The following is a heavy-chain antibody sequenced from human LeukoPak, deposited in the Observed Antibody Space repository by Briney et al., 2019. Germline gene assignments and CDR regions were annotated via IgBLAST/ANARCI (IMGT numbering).Heavy chain of an antibody. CDR1: GFAVSNPY. V-gene: IGHV3-53*01. CDR3: AREPWFGATKLIDY. D-gene: IGHD3-10*01. J-gene: IGHJ4*02. Sequence: PGGSLRLSCAASGFAVSNPYMTWVRQAPGKGLEWISTIYSRGTTYYADSVKGRFTISRDTSTNTIYLQMIRLRTEDTALYYCAREPWFGATKLIDYWGQGTLVTVSS. CDR2: IYSRGTT.